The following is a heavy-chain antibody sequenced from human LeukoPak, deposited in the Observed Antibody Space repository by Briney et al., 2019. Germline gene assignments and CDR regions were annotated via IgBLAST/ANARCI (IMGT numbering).Heavy chain of an antibody. CDR3: AKDTSSMVRGVVIDY. CDR2: ISWNSGSI. J-gene: IGHJ4*02. Sequence: GGSLRLSCAASGFTFSSYAMSWVRQAPGKGLEWVSAISWNSGSIGYADSVKGRFTISRDNAKNSLYLQMNSLRAEDTALYYCAKDTSSMVRGVVIDYWGQGTLVTVSS. CDR1: GFTFSSYA. V-gene: IGHV3-9*01. D-gene: IGHD3-10*01.